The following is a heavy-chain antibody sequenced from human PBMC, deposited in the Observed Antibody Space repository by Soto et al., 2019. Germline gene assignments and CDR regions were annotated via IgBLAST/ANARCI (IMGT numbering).Heavy chain of an antibody. CDR2: IIPIFGTA. J-gene: IGHJ4*02. Sequence: GASVKVSCKASGGTFSIYAISWVRQAPGQGLEWMGGIIPIFGTANYAQKFQGRVTITADESTSTAYMELSSLRSEDTAVYYCARVPPGYSGSYPVDDYWGQGTLVTVSS. V-gene: IGHV1-69*13. CDR1: GGTFSIYA. D-gene: IGHD1-26*01. CDR3: ARVPPGYSGSYPVDDY.